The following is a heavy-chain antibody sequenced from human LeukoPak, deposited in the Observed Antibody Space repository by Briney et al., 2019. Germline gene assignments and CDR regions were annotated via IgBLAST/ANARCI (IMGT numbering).Heavy chain of an antibody. J-gene: IGHJ5*02. CDR3: AREFGEVTTVTDNWFDP. V-gene: IGHV1-2*02. D-gene: IGHD4-17*01. Sequence: ASVKVSCKASGYTFTGYYMHWVRQAPGQGLEWMGWINPNSGGTNYAQKFQGRVTMTRDMSTSTVYMELSSLRSEDTAVYYCAREFGEVTTVTDNWFDPWGQGTLVTVSS. CDR1: GYTFTGYY. CDR2: INPNSGGT.